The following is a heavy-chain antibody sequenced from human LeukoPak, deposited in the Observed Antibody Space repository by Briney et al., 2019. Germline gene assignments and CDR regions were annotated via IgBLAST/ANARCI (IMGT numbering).Heavy chain of an antibody. D-gene: IGHD2-2*01. CDR3: AKEWEDIVVVPAAVNGAFDI. Sequence: PGGSLRLSCAASGFTFSSYAMSWVRQAPGKGLEWVSAISGSGGSTYYADSVKGRFTISRDNSKNTLYLQMNSLRAEDTAVYYCAKEWEDIVVVPAAVNGAFDIWGQGTMVTVSS. CDR1: GFTFSSYA. V-gene: IGHV3-23*01. CDR2: ISGSGGST. J-gene: IGHJ3*02.